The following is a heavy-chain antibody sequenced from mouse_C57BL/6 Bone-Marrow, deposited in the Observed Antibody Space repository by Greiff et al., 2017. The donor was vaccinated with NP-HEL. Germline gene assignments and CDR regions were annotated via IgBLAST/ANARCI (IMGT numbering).Heavy chain of an antibody. V-gene: IGHV7-3*01. Sequence: EVKLVESGGGLVQPGGSLSLSCAASGFTFTDYYMNWVRQPPGKALEWLGFIRNKASGYTTEYSASVKGRFTISRDNSQSSLSLQMNALRAEDSATYYCARSIYYDYADDPVYAMDYWGQGTSVTVSS. CDR2: IRNKASGYTT. CDR1: GFTFTDYY. J-gene: IGHJ4*01. CDR3: ARSIYYDYADDPVYAMDY. D-gene: IGHD2-4*01.